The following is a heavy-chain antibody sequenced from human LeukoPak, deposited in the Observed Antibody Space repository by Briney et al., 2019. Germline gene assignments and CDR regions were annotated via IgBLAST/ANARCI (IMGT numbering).Heavy chain of an antibody. CDR2: ISYDGSNK. V-gene: IGHV3-30*18. Sequence: PGGSLRLSCAASGFTFSSYGMHWVRQAPGKGLEWVAVISYDGSNKYYADSVKGRFTISRDNSKNTLYLQMNSLGAEDTAVYYCAKDQLRYSSGWYVHPIDYWGQGTLVTVSS. D-gene: IGHD6-19*01. CDR1: GFTFSSYG. CDR3: AKDQLRYSSGWYVHPIDY. J-gene: IGHJ4*02.